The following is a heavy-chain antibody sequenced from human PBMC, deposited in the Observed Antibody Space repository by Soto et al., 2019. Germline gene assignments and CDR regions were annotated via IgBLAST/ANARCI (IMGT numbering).Heavy chain of an antibody. D-gene: IGHD3-10*01. J-gene: IGHJ4*02. Sequence: SETLSLTCTVSGGSISSGGYYWSWIRQHPGKGLEWIGYIYYSGSTYYNPSLKSRVTISVDTSKNQFSLKLSSVTAADTAVYYCARDYYGSGSYLLFDYWGQGTLVTVS. CDR2: IYYSGST. CDR3: ARDYYGSGSYLLFDY. V-gene: IGHV4-31*03. CDR1: GGSISSGGYY.